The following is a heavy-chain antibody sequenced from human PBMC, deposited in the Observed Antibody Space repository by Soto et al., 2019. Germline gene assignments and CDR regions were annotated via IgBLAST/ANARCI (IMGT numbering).Heavy chain of an antibody. D-gene: IGHD3-22*01. CDR2: IYYSGST. CDR3: AREVVTPNNWFDP. Sequence: PSETLSLTCTVSGGSVSSGSYYWSWIRQPPGKGLEWIGYIYYSGSTNYNPSLKSRVTISVDTSKNQFSLKLSSVTAADTAVYYCAREVVTPNNWFDPWGQGTLVTVSS. CDR1: GGSVSSGSYY. V-gene: IGHV4-61*01. J-gene: IGHJ5*02.